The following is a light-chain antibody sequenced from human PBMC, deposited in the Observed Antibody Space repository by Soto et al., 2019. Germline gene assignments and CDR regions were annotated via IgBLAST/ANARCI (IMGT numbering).Light chain of an antibody. Sequence: DVQMTQSPSTLSASVGDRVTITCRARQSISSWLAWYQQKPGKAPNLLIYKASSLESWVPSRFSGSGSGTEFTLTIISLQPDDFATYYFQQYNSYPLTFGGGTKVEIK. V-gene: IGKV1-5*03. CDR1: QSISSW. CDR3: QQYNSYPLT. J-gene: IGKJ4*01. CDR2: KAS.